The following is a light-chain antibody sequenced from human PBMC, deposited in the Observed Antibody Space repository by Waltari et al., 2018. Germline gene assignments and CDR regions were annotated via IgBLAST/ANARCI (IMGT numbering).Light chain of an antibody. CDR3: CSYAGSSTYAV. CDR1: SSDVGSYNL. CDR2: EVS. J-gene: IGLJ7*01. Sequence: QSALIQPASVSGSPGQSITISCTGTSSDVGSYNLVSWYQQHPGKAPKLMIYEVSKRPSGVSNRFSGSKSGNTASLTISGLQAEDEADYYCCSYAGSSTYAVFGGGTQLTVL. V-gene: IGLV2-23*02.